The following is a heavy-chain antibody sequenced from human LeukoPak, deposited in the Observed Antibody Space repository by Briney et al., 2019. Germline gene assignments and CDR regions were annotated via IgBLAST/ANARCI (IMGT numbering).Heavy chain of an antibody. CDR2: SIPILGIA. D-gene: IGHD1-26*01. V-gene: IGHV1-69*04. CDR3: ASPARSNLYYYYYYGMDV. J-gene: IGHJ6*02. CDR1: GGTFSSYA. Sequence: SVKVSCKASGGTFSSYAISLVRQAPGQGLEWMGRSIPILGIANYAQKFQGRVTITADKSTSTAYMELSSLRSEDTAVYYCASPARSNLYYYYYYGMDVWGQGTTVTVSS.